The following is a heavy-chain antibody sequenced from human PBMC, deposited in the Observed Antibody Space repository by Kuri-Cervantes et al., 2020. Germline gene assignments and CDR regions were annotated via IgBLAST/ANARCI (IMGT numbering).Heavy chain of an antibody. Sequence: ASVKVSCKASGYTFTSYAMHWVRQAPGQGLEWMGIINPSGGSTSYAQKFQGRVTMTRDTSTSTVYMELSSLRSEDTAVYYCATDGYGSGSGDTFDIWGQGTMVTVSS. CDR3: ATDGYGSGSGDTFDI. CDR2: INPSGGST. J-gene: IGHJ3*02. CDR1: GYTFTSYA. D-gene: IGHD3-10*01. V-gene: IGHV1-46*01.